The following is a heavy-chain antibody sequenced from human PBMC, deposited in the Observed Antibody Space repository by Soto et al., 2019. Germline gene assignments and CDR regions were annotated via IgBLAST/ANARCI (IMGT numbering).Heavy chain of an antibody. CDR2: INPENGNT. D-gene: IGHD2-8*02. V-gene: IGHV1-3*01. Sequence: QGQLVQSGAEVRKPGASVNVSCWASGFTFGDNLINWGRQAPGQSLEWMGWINPENGNTRYSQTFQGRVTISRNSSASIAYVEVTELTSEDTAVYSGACDILSVGPRANDAFDVWGQGTMVTVSS. CDR1: GFTFGDNL. CDR3: ACDILSVGPRANDAFDV. J-gene: IGHJ3*01.